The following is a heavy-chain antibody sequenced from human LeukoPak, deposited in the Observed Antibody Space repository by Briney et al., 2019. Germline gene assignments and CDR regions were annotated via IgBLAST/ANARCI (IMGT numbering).Heavy chain of an antibody. CDR1: GGSISSSSYY. D-gene: IGHD2-2*01. CDR2: IYYSGST. Sequence: SETLSLTCTVSGGSISSSSYYWGWIRQPPGKGLEWIGSIYYSGSTYYNPSLKSRVTISVDTPKNQFSLKLSSVTAADTAVYYCARRDCSTTNCYGGSYYFDYWGQGTLVTVSS. CDR3: ARRDCSTTNCYGGSYYFDY. J-gene: IGHJ4*02. V-gene: IGHV4-39*01.